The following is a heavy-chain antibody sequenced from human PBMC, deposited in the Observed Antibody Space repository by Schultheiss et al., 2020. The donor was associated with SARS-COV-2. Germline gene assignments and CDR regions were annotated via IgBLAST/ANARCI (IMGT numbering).Heavy chain of an antibody. J-gene: IGHJ4*02. CDR1: GFTFSSYS. Sequence: GESLKISCAASGFTFSSYSMNWVRQAPGKGLEWVSYISSSGSTIYYADSVKGRFTISRDNAKNSLYLQMNSLRAGDTAVYYCTTEEVYYDSSGYPIRHEDYWGQGTLVTVSS. V-gene: IGHV3-48*04. D-gene: IGHD3-22*01. CDR3: TTEEVYYDSSGYPIRHEDY. CDR2: ISSSGSTI.